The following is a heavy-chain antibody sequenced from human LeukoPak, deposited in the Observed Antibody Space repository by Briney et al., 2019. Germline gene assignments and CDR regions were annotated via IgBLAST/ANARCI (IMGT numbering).Heavy chain of an antibody. CDR1: GGTFSSYA. Sequence: SVKVSCKASGGTFSSYAISWVRQAPGQGLEWMGGIIPIFGTANYAQKFQGRVTITADESTSTAHMELSSLRSEDTAVYYCAREECSGGSCYFDYWGQGTLVTVSS. D-gene: IGHD2-15*01. V-gene: IGHV1-69*01. CDR3: AREECSGGSCYFDY. J-gene: IGHJ4*02. CDR2: IIPIFGTA.